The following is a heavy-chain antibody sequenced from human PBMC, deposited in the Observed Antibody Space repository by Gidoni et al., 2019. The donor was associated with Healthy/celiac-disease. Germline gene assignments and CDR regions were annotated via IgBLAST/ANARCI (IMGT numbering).Heavy chain of an antibody. Sequence: QVQLVESGGGVVQPGRSLRLSCAASGFTFISYGMHWVRQAPGKGLEWVAVIWYDGSNKYYADSVKGRFTISRDNSKNTLYLKMNSLRAEDTAVYYCARDRIVGATKSWFDPWGQGTLVTVSS. V-gene: IGHV3-33*01. CDR2: IWYDGSNK. J-gene: IGHJ5*02. CDR1: GFTFISYG. CDR3: ARDRIVGATKSWFDP. D-gene: IGHD1-26*01.